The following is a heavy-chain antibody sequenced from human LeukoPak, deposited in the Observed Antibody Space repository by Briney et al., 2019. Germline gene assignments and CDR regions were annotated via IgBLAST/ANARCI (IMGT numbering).Heavy chain of an antibody. CDR1: GFTFSSYA. J-gene: IGHJ3*02. D-gene: IGHD6-13*01. CDR2: ISGSGGST. V-gene: IGHV3-23*01. CDR3: AKEPPTPGYSSSWPLPIDI. Sequence: GGSLRLSCAASGFTFSSYAMSWVRQAPGKGLEWVSAISGSGGSTYYADSVKGRFTISRDNSKNTLYLQMNSLRAEDTAVYYCAKEPPTPGYSSSWPLPIDIWGQGTMVTVSS.